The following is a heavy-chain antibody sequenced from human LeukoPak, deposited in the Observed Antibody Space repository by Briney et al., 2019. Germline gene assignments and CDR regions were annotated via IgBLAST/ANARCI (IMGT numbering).Heavy chain of an antibody. CDR2: IWSDSSYI. CDR3: AKVVQYIAATGTGLET. Sequence: GGSLRISCAASGFRFSSFGMHWVRQAPGKGLDWVAVIWSDSSYIYYADSVKGRFTISRDNSKNTLYLQMNSLRAEDTAVYYCAKVVQYIAATGTGLETWGQGSLVTVSP. V-gene: IGHV3-33*06. CDR1: GFRFSSFG. D-gene: IGHD6-13*01. J-gene: IGHJ4*02.